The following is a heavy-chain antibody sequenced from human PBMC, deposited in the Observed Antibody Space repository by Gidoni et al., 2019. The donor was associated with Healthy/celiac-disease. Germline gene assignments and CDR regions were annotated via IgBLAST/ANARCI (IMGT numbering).Heavy chain of an antibody. V-gene: IGHV3-23*01. Sequence: EVQLLESGGGLVQPGGYLRLSCAAAGFTFSSYAMRWVRQAPGKGLELVSAISGRGGSTYYADSVKGRFTISRDNSKNTLYLQMNSLRAEDTAVYYCAKDSISYIVGATVSFDIWGQGTMVTVSS. CDR2: ISGRGGST. CDR3: AKDSISYIVGATVSFDI. CDR1: GFTFSSYA. J-gene: IGHJ3*02. D-gene: IGHD1-26*01.